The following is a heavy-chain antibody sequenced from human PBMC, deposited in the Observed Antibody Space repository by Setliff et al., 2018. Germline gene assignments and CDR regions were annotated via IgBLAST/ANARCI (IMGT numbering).Heavy chain of an antibody. V-gene: IGHV1-2*06. J-gene: IGHJ3*02. CDR3: ARPRSNYNRGAFSI. Sequence: ASVKVSCKASGYSFIDYYIHWVRQAPGQGPEWMGRVNPKNGGTLYSQKFEGRVSMTGDRTISTVYMDLRSLTFDDTAVYYCARPRSNYNRGAFSIWGQGTMVTVSS. CDR2: VNPKNGGT. CDR1: GYSFIDYY. D-gene: IGHD3-10*01.